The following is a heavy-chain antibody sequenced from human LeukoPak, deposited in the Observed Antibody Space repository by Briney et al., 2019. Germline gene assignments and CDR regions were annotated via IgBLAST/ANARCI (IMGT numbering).Heavy chain of an antibody. CDR3: ARTGYSSSSPVDY. CDR1: GYTFTSYD. Sequence: ASVKVSCKASGYTFTSYDINWVRQATGQGLEWMGWMNPNSGNTGYAQKFQGRVTMTRDTSISTAYMELSRLRSDDTAVYYCARTGYSSSSPVDYWGQGTLVTVSS. J-gene: IGHJ4*02. V-gene: IGHV1-8*01. CDR2: MNPNSGNT. D-gene: IGHD6-6*01.